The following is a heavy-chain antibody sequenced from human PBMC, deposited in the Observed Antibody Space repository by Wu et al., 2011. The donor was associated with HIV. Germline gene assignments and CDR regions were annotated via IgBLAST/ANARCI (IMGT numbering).Heavy chain of an antibody. Sequence: QVQLVQSGAEVKKPGSSVKVSCKASGGTFSNYAISWVRQAPGQGLEWMGRIIPIFGTANYAQKFQGRVTITADKSTSTAYMELSSLRSEDTAVYYCARPRIPFSGSYTGDFDYWGQGTLVTVSS. CDR3: ARPRIPFSGSYTGDFDY. CDR2: IIPIFGTA. D-gene: IGHD1-26*01. J-gene: IGHJ4*02. V-gene: IGHV1-69*14. CDR1: GGTFSNYA.